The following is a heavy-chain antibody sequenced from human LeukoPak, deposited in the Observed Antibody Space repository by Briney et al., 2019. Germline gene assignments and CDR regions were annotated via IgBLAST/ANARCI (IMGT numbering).Heavy chain of an antibody. CDR2: MSGDATST. CDR1: GFTFSSFA. Sequence: PGGSLRLSCAASGFTFSSFAMNWVRQAPGKGLEWVSTMSGDATSTYYADSVKGRFTISRDNSKNALFLQMNSLRAEDTAVYYCAKDRSCTGSSCNVGSWGQGTMVTVSS. D-gene: IGHD2-2*01. V-gene: IGHV3-23*01. CDR3: AKDRSCTGSSCNVGS. J-gene: IGHJ3*01.